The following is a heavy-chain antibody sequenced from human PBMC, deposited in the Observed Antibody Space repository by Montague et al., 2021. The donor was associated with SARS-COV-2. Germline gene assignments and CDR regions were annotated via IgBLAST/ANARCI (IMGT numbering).Heavy chain of an antibody. CDR3: AGLQGDGSLYGMDV. Sequence: SQCLSLACTVSGGSISSYNWSWIRQPPGKGLECIGYIYYSGNTNYNPSLKSRVTISVDASKSQFSLKLSSVTAADTAVYYCAGLQGDGSLYGMDVWGQGTTVTVSS. J-gene: IGHJ6*02. D-gene: IGHD5-24*01. V-gene: IGHV4-59*12. CDR2: IYYSGNT. CDR1: GGSISSYN.